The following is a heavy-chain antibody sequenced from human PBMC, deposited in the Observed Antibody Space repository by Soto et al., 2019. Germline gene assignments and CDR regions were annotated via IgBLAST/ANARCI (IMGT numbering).Heavy chain of an antibody. CDR3: ARGRRYYYDNTGPFYFEH. CDR1: GDSMTNDY. J-gene: IGHJ4*02. CDR2: IYYNGIT. V-gene: IGHV4-59*01. Sequence: SETLSLTCIVSGDSMTNDYWTWIRRPPGKGLEWIGYIYYNGITNYNPSLKSRVTISVDTSKNQFSLTLTSVTAADTAVYYCARGRRYYYDNTGPFYFEHWGQGTLVTVSS. D-gene: IGHD3-22*01.